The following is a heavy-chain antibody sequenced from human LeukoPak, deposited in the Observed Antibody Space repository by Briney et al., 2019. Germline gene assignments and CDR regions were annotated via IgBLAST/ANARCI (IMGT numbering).Heavy chain of an antibody. V-gene: IGHV1-24*01. CDR2: FDPEDGET. J-gene: IGHJ2*01. CDR3: ATWMTTVVTPWYFDL. CDR1: GYTFTGYY. Sequence: ASVKVSCKASGYTFTGYYMHWVRQAPGKGLEWMGGFDPEDGETIYAQKFQGRVTMTEDTSTDTAYMELSSLRSEDTAVYYCATWMTTVVTPWYFDLWGRGTLVTVSS. D-gene: IGHD4-23*01.